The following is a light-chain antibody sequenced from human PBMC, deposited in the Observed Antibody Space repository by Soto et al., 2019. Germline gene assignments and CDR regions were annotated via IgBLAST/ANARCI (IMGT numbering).Light chain of an antibody. Sequence: EIVLTQSPATLSLSPGERATLSCRASQSISSALAWYQQRPGQPPRLLIYDASDRADGLPARFSGTRSGTDFTLTISSLEPEDFAVYYCQQRSNWLTFGGGTRVDIK. V-gene: IGKV3-11*01. CDR3: QQRSNWLT. CDR2: DAS. CDR1: QSISSA. J-gene: IGKJ4*01.